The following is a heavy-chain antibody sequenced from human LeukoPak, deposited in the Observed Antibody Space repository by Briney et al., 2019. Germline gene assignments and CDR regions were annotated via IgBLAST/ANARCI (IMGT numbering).Heavy chain of an antibody. J-gene: IGHJ6*03. Sequence: PGGSLRLSCAASGFTFSSYSMNWVRQAPGKGLEWVSSISSSSSYIYYADSVKGRFTISRDNSKNTLYLQMNSLRAEDTAVYYCAKDLYCSGGSCYSGPYYYYYYMDVWGKGTTVTVSS. CDR3: AKDLYCSGGSCYSGPYYYYYYMDV. V-gene: IGHV3-21*01. D-gene: IGHD2-15*01. CDR1: GFTFSSYS. CDR2: ISSSSSYI.